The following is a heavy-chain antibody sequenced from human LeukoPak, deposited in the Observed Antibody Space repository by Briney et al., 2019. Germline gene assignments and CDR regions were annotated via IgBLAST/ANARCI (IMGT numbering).Heavy chain of an antibody. J-gene: IGHJ6*03. CDR2: INPNSGGT. CDR1: GYIFTGYY. Sequence: GASVKVSCKASGYIFTGYYMHWVRQAPGQGLEWMGWINPNSGGTNYAQKFQGRVTMTRDTSISTAYMELSRLRSDDTAVYYCARGGYDFWSGYHYYYYYMDVWGKGTTVTVSS. D-gene: IGHD3-3*01. CDR3: ARGGYDFWSGYHYYYYYMDV. V-gene: IGHV1-2*02.